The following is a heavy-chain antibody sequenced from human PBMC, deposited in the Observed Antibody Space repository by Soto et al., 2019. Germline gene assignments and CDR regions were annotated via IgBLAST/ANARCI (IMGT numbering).Heavy chain of an antibody. J-gene: IGHJ4*02. Sequence: GGSLRLSCAASGFTVSSNYMSWVRQAPGKGLEWVSVIYSGGSTYYADSVKGRFTISRDNSKNTPYLQMNSLRAEDTAVYYCARASSYCTNGVCYDPFDYWGQGTLVTVSS. CDR2: IYSGGST. D-gene: IGHD2-8*01. CDR3: ARASSYCTNGVCYDPFDY. CDR1: GFTVSSNY. V-gene: IGHV3-66*01.